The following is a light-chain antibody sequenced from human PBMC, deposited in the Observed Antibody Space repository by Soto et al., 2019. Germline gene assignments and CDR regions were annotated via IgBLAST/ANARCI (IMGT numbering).Light chain of an antibody. CDR2: GAS. J-gene: IGKJ1*01. Sequence: EIVMTQSPATLSVSPGERATLSCRASQSVSSSYLAWYQQKPGQAPRLLIYGASTRATGIPARFSGSGSGTEFTLTISILQSEYFAVYYCQQYNNWPTWTFGQGTKVDIK. V-gene: IGKV3-15*01. CDR1: QSVSSSY. CDR3: QQYNNWPTWT.